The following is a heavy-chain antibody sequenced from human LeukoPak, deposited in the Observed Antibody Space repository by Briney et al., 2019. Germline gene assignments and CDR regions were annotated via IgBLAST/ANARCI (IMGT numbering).Heavy chain of an antibody. Sequence: PSETLSLTCTVSGGSISSYHWSWIRQPPGKGLECIGYIYSSGSTNYNPCLKSRVTISVDTSKNQFSLNLSSVTAADTAIYYCARVPPRLSQIRGAIIKFPRWFDSWGQGTLVTVSS. D-gene: IGHD3-10*01. V-gene: IGHV4-59*01. J-gene: IGHJ5*01. CDR3: ARVPPRLSQIRGAIIKFPRWFDS. CDR2: IYSSGST. CDR1: GGSISSYH.